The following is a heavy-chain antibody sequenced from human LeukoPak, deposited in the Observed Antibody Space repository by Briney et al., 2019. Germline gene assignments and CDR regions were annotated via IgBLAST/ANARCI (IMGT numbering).Heavy chain of an antibody. CDR3: ATRLGHYYDSSGDAFDI. Sequence: GGSLRLSCAASGFTFSSYWMSWVRQAPGKGLEWVANIKQDGSEKYYVDSVKGRFTISRDNAKNSLYLQMNSLRAEDTAVYYCATRLGHYYDSSGDAFDIWGQGTMVTVSS. J-gene: IGHJ3*02. CDR1: GFTFSSYW. D-gene: IGHD3-22*01. V-gene: IGHV3-7*01. CDR2: IKQDGSEK.